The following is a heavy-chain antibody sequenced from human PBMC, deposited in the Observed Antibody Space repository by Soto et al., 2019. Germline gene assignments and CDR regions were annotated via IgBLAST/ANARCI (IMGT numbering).Heavy chain of an antibody. CDR2: IIPIFGTA. Sequence: SVKVSCKASGGTFSSYAISWVRQAPGQGLEWMGGIIPIFGTANYAQKFQGRVTITADESTSTAYMELSSLRSEDTAVYYCASGVYCSSTSCYTRYYYYGMDVWGQGTTVTVSS. V-gene: IGHV1-69*13. D-gene: IGHD2-2*02. CDR1: GGTFSSYA. CDR3: ASGVYCSSTSCYTRYYYYGMDV. J-gene: IGHJ6*02.